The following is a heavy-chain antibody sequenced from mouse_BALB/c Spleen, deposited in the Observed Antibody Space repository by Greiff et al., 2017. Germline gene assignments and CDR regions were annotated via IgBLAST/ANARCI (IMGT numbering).Heavy chain of an antibody. Sequence: QVQLQQPGAELVRPGASVKLSCKASGYSFTSYWMNWVKQRPGQGLEWIGMIHPSDSETRLNQKFKGKATLTVDTSSSTAYMQLSSLTSEDSAVYYCTRTLYDYDEFAYWGQGTLVTVSA. V-gene: IGHV1S127*01. D-gene: IGHD2-4*01. CDR2: IHPSDSET. J-gene: IGHJ3*01. CDR3: TRTLYDYDEFAY. CDR1: GYSFTSYW.